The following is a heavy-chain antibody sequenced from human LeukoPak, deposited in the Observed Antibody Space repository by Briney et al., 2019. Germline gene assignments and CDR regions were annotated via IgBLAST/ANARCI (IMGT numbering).Heavy chain of an antibody. J-gene: IGHJ4*02. D-gene: IGHD2-15*01. Sequence: GGSLRLSCAASGFDFKSYAIAWVRQAPGKGLEWVSGISWNSGSIGYADSVKGRFTISRDNAKNSLYLQMNSLRAEDTALYYCAKDVGYCSGGSCYWGQGTLVTVSS. CDR1: GFDFKSYA. V-gene: IGHV3-9*01. CDR3: AKDVGYCSGGSCY. CDR2: ISWNSGSI.